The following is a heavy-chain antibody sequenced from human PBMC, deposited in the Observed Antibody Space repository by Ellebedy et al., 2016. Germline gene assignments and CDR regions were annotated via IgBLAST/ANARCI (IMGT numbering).Heavy chain of an antibody. Sequence: SETLSLTXAVYGGSFSGYYWSWIRQPPGKGLEWIGEINHSGSTNYNPSLKSRVTISVDTSKNQFSLKLSSVTAADTAVYYCARHYGSGSYYKSLLDYWGQGTLVTVSS. CDR3: ARHYGSGSYYKSLLDY. CDR1: GGSFSGYY. CDR2: INHSGST. D-gene: IGHD3-10*01. V-gene: IGHV4-34*01. J-gene: IGHJ4*02.